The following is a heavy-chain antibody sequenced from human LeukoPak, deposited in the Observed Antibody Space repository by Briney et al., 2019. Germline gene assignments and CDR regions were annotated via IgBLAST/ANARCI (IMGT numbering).Heavy chain of an antibody. D-gene: IGHD6-6*01. CDR3: ARHASSIAARRGFDY. V-gene: IGHV4-39*01. CDR1: GGSISSNNYY. CDR2: IYYSGST. J-gene: IGHJ4*02. Sequence: TSETLSLTCTVSGGSISSNNYYWGWIRQPPGKGLEWIGSIYYSGSTYYNPSLKSRVTISVDTSKNQFSLKLSSVTAADTAVYYCARHASSIAARRGFDYWGQGTLVTVSS.